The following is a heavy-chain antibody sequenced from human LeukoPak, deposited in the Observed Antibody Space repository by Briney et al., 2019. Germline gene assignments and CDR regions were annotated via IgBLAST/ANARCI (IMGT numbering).Heavy chain of an antibody. CDR2: IYHSGST. CDR1: GGSISSGGYS. CDR3: ARESKAKVASTNWYFAL. Sequence: PSETLSLTCTVSGGSISSGGYSWNWIRQPPGKGLEWIGYIYHSGSTNYNPSLKSRVTISVDRSKNQFSLRLNSVTAADTAVYYCARESKAKVASTNWYFALWGRGTLVTVSS. J-gene: IGHJ2*01. V-gene: IGHV4-30-2*01. D-gene: IGHD2-15*01.